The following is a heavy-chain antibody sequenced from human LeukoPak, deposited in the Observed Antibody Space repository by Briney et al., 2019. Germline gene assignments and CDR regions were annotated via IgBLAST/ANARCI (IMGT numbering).Heavy chain of an antibody. Sequence: ASVKVSCKASGYTFTGYFMHWVRQAPGQGGGWMGRINPKSGGTNHAQKFQVRVTMTRDTSISTAYMELSRLRSDDTAVYYCASYLPDPKQLVFESDYYYMDVWGKGTTVTVSS. CDR1: GYTFTGYF. CDR2: INPKSGGT. D-gene: IGHD6-6*01. CDR3: ASYLPDPKQLVFESDYYYMDV. J-gene: IGHJ6*03. V-gene: IGHV1-2*06.